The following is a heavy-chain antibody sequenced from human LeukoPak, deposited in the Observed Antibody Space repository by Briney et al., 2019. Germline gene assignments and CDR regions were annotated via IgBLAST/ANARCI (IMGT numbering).Heavy chain of an antibody. CDR2: INWHGDRT. Sequence: PGGSLRLSCAASGFTFEDYGMSWVRHAPGNGLELVSGINWHGDRTPYADSVKGRFTISRGNAKYCLFLQMNSLRAEDTALYYCARSGYYGSGSYSDYWGQGTLVTVSS. V-gene: IGHV3-20*04. J-gene: IGHJ4*02. D-gene: IGHD3-10*01. CDR3: ARSGYYGSGSYSDY. CDR1: GFTFEDYG.